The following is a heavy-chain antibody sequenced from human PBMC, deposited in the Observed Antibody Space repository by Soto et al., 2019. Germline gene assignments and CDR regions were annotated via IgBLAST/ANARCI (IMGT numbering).Heavy chain of an antibody. CDR2: IYSGGST. CDR1: GFTVSSNY. V-gene: IGHV3-53*01. J-gene: IGHJ4*02. CDR3: ARYYYDSSGSLYFDY. Sequence: PGGSLRLSCAASGFTVSSNYMSWVRQAPGKGLEWVSVIYSGGSTYYADSVKGRFTISRDNSKNTLYLQMNSLRAEDTAVYYCARYYYDSSGSLYFDYWGQGTLVTVSS. D-gene: IGHD3-22*01.